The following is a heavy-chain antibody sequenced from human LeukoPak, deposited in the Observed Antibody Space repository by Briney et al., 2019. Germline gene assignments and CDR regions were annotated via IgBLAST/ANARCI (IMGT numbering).Heavy chain of an antibody. V-gene: IGHV3-66*01. CDR3: ATIYTYGFDY. CDR1: GFTVSSNY. Sequence: GGSLRLSCAASGFTVSSNYMSWVRQTSGKGLEWVSVINIGGSTYYADVVKGRFTISRDNSKNTVYLQMNRLRAEDTAVYYCATIYTYGFDYWGQGTLLTVSS. D-gene: IGHD5-18*01. J-gene: IGHJ4*02. CDR2: INIGGST.